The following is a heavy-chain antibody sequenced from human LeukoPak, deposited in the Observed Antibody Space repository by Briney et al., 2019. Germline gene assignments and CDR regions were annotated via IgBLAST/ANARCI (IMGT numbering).Heavy chain of an antibody. V-gene: IGHV3-30*03. J-gene: IGHJ4*02. CDR3: AREGITAAADY. D-gene: IGHD6-13*01. CDR1: GFTFSSYG. Sequence: PGGSLRLSCAASGFTFSSYGMHWVRQAPGKGLEWVAIISYDGSNKYYADSVKGRFTISRDNSKNTLYLQMNSLRAEDTAVYYCAREGITAAADYWGQGTLVTVSP. CDR2: ISYDGSNK.